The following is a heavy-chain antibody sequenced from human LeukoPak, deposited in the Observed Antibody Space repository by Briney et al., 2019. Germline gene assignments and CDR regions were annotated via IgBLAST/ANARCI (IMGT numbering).Heavy chain of an antibody. Sequence: SETLSLTCTVSGGSISSYYWSWIRQPPGKGLEWIGYIYYSGSTNYNPSLKSRVTISVDTSKNQFSLKLSSVTAADTAVYYCARQEGIYSYGGFDYWGQGTLVTVSS. CDR1: GGSISSYY. D-gene: IGHD5-18*01. J-gene: IGHJ4*02. V-gene: IGHV4-59*08. CDR2: IYYSGST. CDR3: ARQEGIYSYGGFDY.